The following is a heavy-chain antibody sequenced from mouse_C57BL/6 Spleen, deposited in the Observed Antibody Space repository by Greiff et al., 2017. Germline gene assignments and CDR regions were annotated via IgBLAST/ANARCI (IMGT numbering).Heavy chain of an antibody. J-gene: IGHJ4*01. Sequence: EVQLVESGTVLARPGASVKMSCKTSGYTFTSYWMHWVKQRPGQGLEWIGAIYPGNSDTSYNQKFKGKAKLTAVTSASTAYMELSSLTNEDAAVYYCTREYCGSGDAMDYWGQGTSVTVSS. D-gene: IGHD1-1*01. CDR3: TREYCGSGDAMDY. CDR1: GYTFTSYW. V-gene: IGHV1-5*01. CDR2: IYPGNSDT.